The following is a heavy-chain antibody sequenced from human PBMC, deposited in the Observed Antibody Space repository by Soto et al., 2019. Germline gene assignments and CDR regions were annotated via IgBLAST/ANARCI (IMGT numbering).Heavy chain of an antibody. D-gene: IGHD5-18*01. Sequence: QVQLQESGPGLVKPSETLSLTCTVSGGYISSYYWSWIRQPPGKGLEWIGYIYYSGSTNYNPSLKSRVTISVDTSKNQFSLKLSSVTAADTAVYYCARVGYSYGYDYWGQGTLVTVSS. CDR1: GGYISSYY. CDR3: ARVGYSYGYDY. V-gene: IGHV4-59*01. CDR2: IYYSGST. J-gene: IGHJ4*02.